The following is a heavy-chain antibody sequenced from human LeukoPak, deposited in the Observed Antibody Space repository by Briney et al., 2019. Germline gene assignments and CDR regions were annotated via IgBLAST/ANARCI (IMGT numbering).Heavy chain of an antibody. CDR2: INHSGST. CDR1: GFTFSGFA. D-gene: IGHD3-9*01. V-gene: IGHV4-34*01. CDR3: ARDRVLRYFDWLLYNGAFDI. Sequence: PGGSLRLSCAASGFTFSGFAMSWVRQPPGKGLEWIGEINHSGSTNYNPSLKSRVTISVDTSKNQFSLKLSSVTAADTAVYYCARDRVLRYFDWLLYNGAFDIWGQGTMVTVSS. J-gene: IGHJ3*02.